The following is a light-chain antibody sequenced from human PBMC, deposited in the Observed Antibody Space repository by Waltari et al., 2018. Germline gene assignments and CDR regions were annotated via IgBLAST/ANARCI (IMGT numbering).Light chain of an antibody. CDR1: SGYSSNV. J-gene: IGLJ3*02. V-gene: IGLV4-69*01. CDR3: QTGGHGTWV. CDR2: VNSDGSH. Sequence: LVLTQSPSASASLGASVKPTCTLSSGYSSNVIAWLQQQPGKGPRYLMKVNSDGSHRKGDDIPDRFAASNSGTECYLTISSLQSEDEADYYCQTGGHGTWVVGGGTKLTVL.